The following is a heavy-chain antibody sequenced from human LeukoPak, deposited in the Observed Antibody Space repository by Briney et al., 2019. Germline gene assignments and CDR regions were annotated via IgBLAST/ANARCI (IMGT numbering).Heavy chain of an antibody. CDR1: GFTFTGYY. CDR3: VREGNELLSKNFDY. CDR2: INPHSGGT. V-gene: IGHV1-2*02. J-gene: IGHJ4*02. Sequence: ASVTVSCKASGFTFTGYYIHWVRQAPGQGLEWMGYINPHSGGTNSPQKLQGRVTMTTDTSISEAYMELSSLISDDTAMYYCVREGNELLSKNFDYWGQGTLVTVSS. D-gene: IGHD2-21*02.